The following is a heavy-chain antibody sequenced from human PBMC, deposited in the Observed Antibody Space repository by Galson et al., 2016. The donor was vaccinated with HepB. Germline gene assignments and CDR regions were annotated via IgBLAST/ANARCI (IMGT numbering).Heavy chain of an antibody. CDR3: ARDAPRGYDLWHGMDV. Sequence: SVKVSCKASGYNFITFYLHWVRQAPGQGLEWVAMINPVDGNTRYAQKFQGRVTTTRDTSTSTVYMELSSLRSEDTAVYYCARDAPRGYDLWHGMDVWGQGTTVTVSS. V-gene: IGHV1-46*01. J-gene: IGHJ6*02. D-gene: IGHD3-3*01. CDR2: INPVDGNT. CDR1: GYNFITFY.